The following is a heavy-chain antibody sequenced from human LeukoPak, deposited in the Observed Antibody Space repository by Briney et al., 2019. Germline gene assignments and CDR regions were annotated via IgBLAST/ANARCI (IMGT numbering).Heavy chain of an antibody. CDR2: IRSNGRDT. V-gene: IGHV3-23*01. J-gene: IGHJ5*02. CDR1: GFTFISSS. Sequence: GGSLRPSCAASGFTFISSSMTWVRQAPGKGLEWVSNIRSNGRDTFYLDSVKGRFTISRDNSKNTLYLEMNSLRAEDTAVYYCARGGYTTWFDPWGQGTLVTVSS. CDR3: ARGGYTTWFDP. D-gene: IGHD2-15*01.